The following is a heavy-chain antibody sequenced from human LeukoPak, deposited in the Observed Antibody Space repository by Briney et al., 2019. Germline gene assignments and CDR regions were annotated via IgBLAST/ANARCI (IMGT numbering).Heavy chain of an antibody. CDR2: IYPGDSDT. V-gene: IGHV5-51*01. Sequence: GESLKISCNASGYSFNTHWIGWVRQMPGKGLEWMGIIYPGDSDTKYSPSFEGQVTMSADKSITTAYLRWASLKASDTGVYYCARLRTSDKEFDSWGQGTLVIVSS. CDR1: GYSFNTHW. CDR3: ARLRTSDKEFDS. J-gene: IGHJ4*02. D-gene: IGHD1/OR15-1a*01.